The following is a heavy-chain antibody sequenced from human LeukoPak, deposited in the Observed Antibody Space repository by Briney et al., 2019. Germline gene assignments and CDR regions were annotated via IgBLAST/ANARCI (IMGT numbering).Heavy chain of an antibody. CDR1: GGTFSIYA. D-gene: IGHD2-15*01. CDR3: ARGGTPYCSGGSCYPPNWFDP. J-gene: IGHJ5*02. Sequence: SVKVSCTASGGTFSIYAISWVRQAPGQGLEWMGGIIPIFGTANYAQKFQGRVTITADESTSTAYMELSSLRSEDTAVYYCARGGTPYCSGGSCYPPNWFDPWGQGTLVTVSS. CDR2: IIPIFGTA. V-gene: IGHV1-69*01.